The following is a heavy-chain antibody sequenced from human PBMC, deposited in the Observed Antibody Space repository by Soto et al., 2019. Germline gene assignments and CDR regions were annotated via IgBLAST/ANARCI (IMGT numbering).Heavy chain of an antibody. D-gene: IGHD3-10*01. Sequence: SETLSLTCTVSGGSVSSGSDYWSWIRQPPGKGLEWIGYIYYSGSTNYNPSLKSRVTISVDTSKNQFSLKLSSVTAADTAVYYCARDQITMVRGVSYYYGMDVWGQGTTVTVSS. CDR2: IYYSGST. J-gene: IGHJ6*02. V-gene: IGHV4-61*01. CDR1: GGSVSSGSDY. CDR3: ARDQITMVRGVSYYYGMDV.